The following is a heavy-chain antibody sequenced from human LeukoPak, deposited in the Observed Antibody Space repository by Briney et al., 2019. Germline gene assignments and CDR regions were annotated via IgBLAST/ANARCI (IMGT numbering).Heavy chain of an antibody. CDR2: ISNDESNK. V-gene: IGHV3-30*18. J-gene: IGHJ4*02. CDR1: GFTFSSSA. CDR3: AKGRLVSGSCYSPLDY. D-gene: IGHD2-15*01. Sequence: PGRSLRLSCAASGFTFSSSAMHWVRQAPGKGLEWVTVISNDESNKYYADSVKGRFTISRDNSKNTLFLQMNSLRAEDTAVYHCAKGRLVSGSCYSPLDYWGQGTLVTVSS.